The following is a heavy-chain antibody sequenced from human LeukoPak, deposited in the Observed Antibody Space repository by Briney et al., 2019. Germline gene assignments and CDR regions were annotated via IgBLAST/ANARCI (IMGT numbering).Heavy chain of an antibody. CDR1: GFTVSSNY. J-gene: IGHJ3*02. D-gene: IGHD2-21*02. CDR2: IYSGGST. V-gene: IGHV3-53*01. CDR3: ARTLSAVVVTASSQDAFDI. Sequence: GGSLRLSCAASGFTVSSNYMSWVRQAPGTGLEWVSVIYSGGSTYYADSVKGRFTISRDNSKNTLYLQMNSLRAEDTAVHYCARTLSAVVVTASSQDAFDIWGQGTMVTVSS.